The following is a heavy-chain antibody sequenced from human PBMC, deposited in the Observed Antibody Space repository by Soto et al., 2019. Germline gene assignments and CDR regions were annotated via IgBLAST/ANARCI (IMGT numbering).Heavy chain of an antibody. CDR1: GGSISSSSYS. D-gene: IGHD3-10*01. CDR3: VRQGFGALHGLVDV. V-gene: IGHV4-39*01. CDR2: IYYSGST. Sequence: SETLSLTCSVSGGSISSSSYSWGWIRQPPGKGLEWIGTIYYSGSTHYNPSLEGRVAISADTPNNQLSLRLSSVTAADTAVYYCVRQGFGALHGLVDVWGQGTTVTVSS. J-gene: IGHJ6*02.